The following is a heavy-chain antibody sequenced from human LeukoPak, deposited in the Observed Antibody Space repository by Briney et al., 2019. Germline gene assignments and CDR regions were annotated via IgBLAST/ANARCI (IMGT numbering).Heavy chain of an antibody. CDR2: IHTSGST. V-gene: IGHV4-4*07. CDR3: ARDTYNYGSSAYYFDY. CDR1: GGSISSYY. Sequence: SETLSLTCTVSGGSISSYYWSWIRQPAGKGLEWIGRIHTSGSTNYNPSLKSRVTMYLDTSKNQCSLKLSSVTAADTAVYYCARDTYNYGSSAYYFDYWGQGTLVTVSS. D-gene: IGHD3-10*01. J-gene: IGHJ4*02.